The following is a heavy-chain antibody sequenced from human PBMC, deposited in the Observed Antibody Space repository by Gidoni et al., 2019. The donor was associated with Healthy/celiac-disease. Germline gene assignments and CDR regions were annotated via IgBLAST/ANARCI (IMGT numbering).Heavy chain of an antibody. V-gene: IGHV1-69*01. CDR1: GGTFSSYA. J-gene: IGHJ5*02. CDR3: ARKAGGGYGDYGRGKAGQAGGPRNWFDP. Sequence: QVQLVQSGAEVKKPGSSVKVSCKASGGTFSSYAISWVRQAPGQGLEWMGGIIPIFGTANYAQKFQGRVTITADESTSTAYMELSSLRAEDTSVYYCARKAGGGYGDYGRGKAGQAGGPRNWFDPWGQGTLVTVSS. D-gene: IGHD4-17*01. CDR2: IIPIFGTA.